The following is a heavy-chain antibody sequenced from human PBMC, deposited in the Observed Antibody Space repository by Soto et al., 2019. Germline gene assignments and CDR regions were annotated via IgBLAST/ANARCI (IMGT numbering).Heavy chain of an antibody. CDR3: ALISVGATPI. J-gene: IGHJ3*02. Sequence: QVQLVESGGGVVQPGRSLRLSCAASGLTFSTYAIQWVRQAPGKGLEWVAVISYDGSNKYYADSVKDRFTISRDNSKNTLYVQMNSLRGEDTAVYYCALISVGATPIWGRGTMVTVSS. V-gene: IGHV3-30-3*01. CDR1: GLTFSTYA. D-gene: IGHD1-26*01. CDR2: ISYDGSNK.